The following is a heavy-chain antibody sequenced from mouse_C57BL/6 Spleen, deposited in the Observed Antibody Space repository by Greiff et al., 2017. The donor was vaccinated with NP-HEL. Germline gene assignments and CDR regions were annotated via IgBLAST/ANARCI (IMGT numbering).Heavy chain of an antibody. V-gene: IGHV1-81*01. D-gene: IGHD1-1*01. CDR2: IYPRSGNT. CDR3: AREERDYYGSRGWYFDV. J-gene: IGHJ1*03. CDR1: GYTFTSYG. Sequence: VKVVESGAELARPGASVKLSCKASGYTFTSYGISWVKQRTGQGLEWIGEIYPRSGNTYYNEKFKGKATLTADKSSSTAYMELRSLTSEDSAVYFCAREERDYYGSRGWYFDVWGTGTTVTVSS.